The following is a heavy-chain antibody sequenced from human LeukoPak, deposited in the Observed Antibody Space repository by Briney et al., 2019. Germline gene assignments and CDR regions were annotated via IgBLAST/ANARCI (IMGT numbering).Heavy chain of an antibody. CDR1: GGSFGGYY. D-gene: IGHD2-21*02. CDR3: GRLRSGDGYEIDY. Sequence: SETLSLTCAVYGGSFGGYYWSWIRQPPGKGLEWIGEINHSGSTNYNPSLKSQVTISVDTSKKQFSLKLSSVTAADTAVYYCGRLRSGDGYEIDYWGPGTLVTVSS. CDR2: INHSGST. V-gene: IGHV4-34*01. J-gene: IGHJ4*02.